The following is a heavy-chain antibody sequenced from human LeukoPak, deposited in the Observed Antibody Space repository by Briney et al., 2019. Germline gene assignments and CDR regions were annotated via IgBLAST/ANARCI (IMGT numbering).Heavy chain of an antibody. CDR3: ARGGFDWFY. V-gene: IGHV3-48*04. Sequence: GGSLRLSCAASGFTFSSYSMNWVRQAPGKGLGWVSYISSSGGTIYYADSVKGRFTISKDNAKNSLYLQMNSLRAEDTAVYYCARGGFDWFYWGQGTLVTVSS. CDR1: GFTFSSYS. D-gene: IGHD3-9*01. J-gene: IGHJ4*02. CDR2: ISSSGGTI.